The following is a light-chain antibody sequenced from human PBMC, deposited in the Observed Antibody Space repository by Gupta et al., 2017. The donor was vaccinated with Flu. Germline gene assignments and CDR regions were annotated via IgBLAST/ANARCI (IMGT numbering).Light chain of an antibody. V-gene: IGKV3-15*01. CDR3: QHYNNWPRT. CDR1: QSARSN. J-gene: IGKJ1*01. Sequence: EIVMTQSPATMSVSPGERATLSCRASQSARSNLAWYQQKPGQAPKLLIDGASTRTTGIPTRFSGSGSGTEFTLTISSLQSEDFAVYYWQHYNNWPRTFGQGTKVEIK. CDR2: GAS.